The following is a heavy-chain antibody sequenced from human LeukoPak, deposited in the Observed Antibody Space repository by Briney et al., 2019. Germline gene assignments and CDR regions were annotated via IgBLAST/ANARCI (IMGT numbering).Heavy chain of an antibody. J-gene: IGHJ4*02. CDR2: ISGDGAKT. D-gene: IGHD6-6*01. V-gene: IGHV3-23*01. CDR3: AKEYSSSGFFDY. Sequence: PGGSLRLSCAASGFTFGAYAMNWVRQAPGKGLDWVSAISGDGAKTYYPDSVRGRFTISRDNSKNTLYLQMNSLSAEDTAVYYCAKEYSSSGFFDYWGQGTLVTVSS. CDR1: GFTFGAYA.